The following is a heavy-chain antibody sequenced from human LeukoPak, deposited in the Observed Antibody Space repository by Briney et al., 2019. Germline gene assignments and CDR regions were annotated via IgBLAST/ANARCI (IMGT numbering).Heavy chain of an antibody. J-gene: IGHJ6*03. CDR3: ARAEYSSSWYGPGYYYYYMDV. Sequence: SVKVSCKASGGTFSSYAISWVRQAPGQGLEWMGGIIPIFGTANYAQKFQGRVTITTDESTSTAYMELSSLRSEDTAVYYCARAEYSSSWYGPGYYYYYMDVWGKGTTVTVSS. CDR1: GGTFSSYA. V-gene: IGHV1-69*05. CDR2: IIPIFGTA. D-gene: IGHD6-13*01.